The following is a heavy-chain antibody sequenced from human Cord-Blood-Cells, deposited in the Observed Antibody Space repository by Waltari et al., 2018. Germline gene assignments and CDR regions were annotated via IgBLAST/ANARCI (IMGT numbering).Heavy chain of an antibody. V-gene: IGHV2-26*01. Sequence: QVTLNESGPVLVKPTETLTLTCPVSGCSLSSARMGLSWVRQPPEKALEWLAHIFSNDGKSYSTSLKSTLTLSKHPSKRQVVPTMTTMDPVDIATYYWARSRAAAGFDDWGQGTRVTVSS. CDR3: ARSRAAAGFDD. CDR2: IFSNDGK. CDR1: GCSLSSARMG. J-gene: IGHJ4*02. D-gene: IGHD6-25*01.